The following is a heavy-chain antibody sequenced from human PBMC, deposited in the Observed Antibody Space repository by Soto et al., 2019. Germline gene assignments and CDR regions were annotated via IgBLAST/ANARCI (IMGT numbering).Heavy chain of an antibody. D-gene: IGHD3-10*01. Sequence: QLQLQESGPGLVKPSETLSLTCTVSGGSIASSSYYWGWIRRPPGKGLEWIGSIYYSGITYQNPSPKSRFTISVDPPKHHSSHHLTSGTAADTAVFYWAGRDRRGGAFDIWGQGTWVPVAS. CDR2: IYYSGIT. V-gene: IGHV4-39*01. CDR1: GGSIASSSYY. J-gene: IGHJ3*02. CDR3: AGRDRRGGAFDI.